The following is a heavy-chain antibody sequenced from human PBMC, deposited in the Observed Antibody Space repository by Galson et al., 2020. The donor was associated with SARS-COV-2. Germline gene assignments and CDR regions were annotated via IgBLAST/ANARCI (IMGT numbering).Heavy chain of an antibody. V-gene: IGHV3-23*01. J-gene: IGHJ1*01. Sequence: GGSLRLSCAASGFTFSNYAMGWVRQAPGKGPERVSLLNHIGDSTYYADSVKGRFTISRDNSKNTLYLQMNSLRGDDTAVYFCAKEGGTGWATDYFQHWGQGTLVTVSS. D-gene: IGHD6-19*01. CDR2: LNHIGDST. CDR3: AKEGGTGWATDYFQH. CDR1: GFTFSNYA.